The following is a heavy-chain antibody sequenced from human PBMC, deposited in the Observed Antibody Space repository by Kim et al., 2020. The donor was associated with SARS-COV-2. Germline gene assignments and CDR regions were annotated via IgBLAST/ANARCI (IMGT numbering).Heavy chain of an antibody. CDR3: ASRTTVTTSAPYWSFDL. V-gene: IGHV4-4*07. CDR2: IYTSGST. D-gene: IGHD4-17*01. J-gene: IGHJ2*01. Sequence: RIYTSGSTNYNPSLKSRVTMSVDTSKNPFSLKLSSVTAADTAVSYCASRTTVTTSAPYWSFDLWG.